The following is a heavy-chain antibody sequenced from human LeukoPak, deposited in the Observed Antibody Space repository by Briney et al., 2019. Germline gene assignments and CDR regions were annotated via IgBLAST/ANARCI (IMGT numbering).Heavy chain of an antibody. CDR1: GYSIISDYY. Sequence: SETLSLTCTVSGYSIISDYYWAWIRQPPGKGLEWIGSIHHSGKTYYKPSLKSRLIISVDTSKNQLSLKLSSVTAADTAVYYCARVYGSGTYYNPLNWFDPWGQGTLVTVSS. CDR2: IHHSGKT. J-gene: IGHJ5*02. V-gene: IGHV4-38-2*02. D-gene: IGHD3-10*01. CDR3: ARVYGSGTYYNPLNWFDP.